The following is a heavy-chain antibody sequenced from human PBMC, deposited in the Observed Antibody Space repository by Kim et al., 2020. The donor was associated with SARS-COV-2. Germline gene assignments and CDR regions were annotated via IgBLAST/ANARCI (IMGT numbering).Heavy chain of an antibody. CDR3: AREFSVGARDCFAY. J-gene: IGHJ4*02. Sequence: GGSLRLSCAASGFTFSSYAMHWVRQAPGKGLEWVAGISYDGSNKYYADSVKGRFTISRDNSKNTLYLQMNSLRAEDTAVYYCAREFSVGARDCFAYCGQGALVTVSS. CDR2: ISYDGSNK. CDR1: GFTFSSYA. V-gene: IGHV3-30-3*01. D-gene: IGHD1-26*01.